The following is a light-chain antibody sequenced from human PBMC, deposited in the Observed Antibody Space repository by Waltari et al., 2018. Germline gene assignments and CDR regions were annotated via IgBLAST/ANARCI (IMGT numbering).Light chain of an antibody. CDR3: QVWDRTGAHEI. CDR1: NIERKT. V-gene: IGLV3-21*03. Sequence: DGRTQPPSVSVTPGKTARIPGGGKNIERKTVHWSQQKPGQAPLLVVYEDQERPSGFPERFSCSNAGNTATLTISGVAAGDEADSSCQVWDRTGAHEIFGGGTKLTVL. J-gene: IGLJ2*01. CDR2: EDQ.